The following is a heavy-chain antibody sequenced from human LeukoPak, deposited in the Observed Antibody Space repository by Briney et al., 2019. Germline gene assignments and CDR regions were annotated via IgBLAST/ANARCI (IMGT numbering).Heavy chain of an antibody. CDR2: IYYSGST. CDR1: GGSISSYY. CDR3: ARHDAHGDYAMSDY. J-gene: IGHJ4*02. D-gene: IGHD4-17*01. Sequence: PSETLSLTCTVSGGSISSYYWSWIRQPPGKGLEWIGYIYYSGSTNYNPSLKSRVTISVDMSKDQFSLKLSSVTAADTAVYYCARHDAHGDYAMSDYWGQGTLVTVSS. V-gene: IGHV4-59*08.